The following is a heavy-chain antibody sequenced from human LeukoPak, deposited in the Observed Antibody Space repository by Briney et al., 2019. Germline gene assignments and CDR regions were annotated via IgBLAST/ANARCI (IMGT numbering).Heavy chain of an antibody. CDR1: GFSFGDYS. CDR2: IGISSGNT. V-gene: IGHV3-48*01. CDR3: ARDYKYAFDY. D-gene: IGHD5-24*01. Sequence: GGSLRLSCAASGFSFGDYSMNWVRQAPGKGLEWISYIGISSGNTYYADSVKGRFTISGDKARDSLYLQMNSLRVEDTAVYYCARDYKYAFDYWGQGTLVTVSS. J-gene: IGHJ4*02.